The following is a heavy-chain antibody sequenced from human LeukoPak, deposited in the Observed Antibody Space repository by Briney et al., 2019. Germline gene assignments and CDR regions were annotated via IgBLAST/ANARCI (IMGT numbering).Heavy chain of an antibody. J-gene: IGHJ4*02. V-gene: IGHV4-59*01. CDR3: ARGVAEAGTQFDF. Sequence: SETLSLTCTVSGGSISSYYWTWIRQPPGKGLEWIGYIYYSGSTKYNPSLKSRVTISLDTSKKQFSLKLSSVTAADTAVYYCARGVAEAGTQFDFWGQGTLVTVAS. CDR2: IYYSGST. CDR1: GGSISSYY. D-gene: IGHD6-13*01.